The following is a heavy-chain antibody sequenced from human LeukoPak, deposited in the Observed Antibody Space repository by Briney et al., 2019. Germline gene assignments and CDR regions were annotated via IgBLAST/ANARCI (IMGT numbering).Heavy chain of an antibody. V-gene: IGHV3-74*01. CDR1: GFSFSVYW. Sequence: PGGSLRLSCAASGFSFSVYWMHWVRQAPGKGPVWVSRIKTDGSITDYTDFVKGRFTISRDNAKNSLYLQMNSLRAEDTAFYYCAKGLGAAVVDAFDIWGQGTMVTVSS. J-gene: IGHJ3*02. CDR3: AKGLGAAVVDAFDI. D-gene: IGHD6-13*01. CDR2: IKTDGSIT.